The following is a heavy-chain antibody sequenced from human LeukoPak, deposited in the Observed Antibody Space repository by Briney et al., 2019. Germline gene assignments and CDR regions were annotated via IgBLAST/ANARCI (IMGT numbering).Heavy chain of an antibody. V-gene: IGHV4-38-2*02. J-gene: IGHJ6*03. Sequence: SETLSLTCSVSDYSISDGYYWGWIRQPPGKGLEWIGSIFHSGNTYYNPSLKSRVTISMDTSKNQFSLKLSSVTAADTAVYYCARSPRPYSSSWYYYYYYMDVWGKGTTVTVSS. CDR2: IFHSGNT. CDR3: ARSPRPYSSSWYYYYYYMDV. D-gene: IGHD6-13*01. CDR1: DYSISDGYY.